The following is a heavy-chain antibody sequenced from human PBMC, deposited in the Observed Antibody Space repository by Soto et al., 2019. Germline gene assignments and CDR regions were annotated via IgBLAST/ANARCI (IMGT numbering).Heavy chain of an antibody. CDR3: ARDYPYALDVAGYFDF. CDR1: RGSLSDHY. D-gene: IGHD6-19*01. V-gene: IGHV4-34*01. J-gene: IGHJ4*02. Sequence: PSETLSLTCAVFRGSLSDHYWTWVRQSPGKGLEWIGEIHPSGSTDSSPTLKSRVTISVDTSKNQFSLHLKSVTAADAAVYYCARDYPYALDVAGYFDFWGQGTPVTVSS. CDR2: IHPSGST.